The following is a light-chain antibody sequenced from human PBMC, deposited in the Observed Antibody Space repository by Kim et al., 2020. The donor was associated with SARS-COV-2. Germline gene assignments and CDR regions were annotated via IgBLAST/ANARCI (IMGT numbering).Light chain of an antibody. V-gene: IGKV1-17*01. CDR2: GAS. CDR1: QDIRND. J-gene: IGKJ1*01. CDR3: LQHYSEPWT. Sequence: AAVGDRVTITCRASQDIRNDLGWYQQKPGKAPKRLIYGASTLQSGVPSRFSGSGSETEFTLTISSLQPEDFASYFCLQHYSEPWTFGQGTKVDIK.